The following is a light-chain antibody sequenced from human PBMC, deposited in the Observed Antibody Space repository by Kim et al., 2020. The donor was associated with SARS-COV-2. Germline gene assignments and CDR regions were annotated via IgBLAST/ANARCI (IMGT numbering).Light chain of an antibody. V-gene: IGKV4-1*01. Sequence: RAPLNCKSSQTVLYNSNNKNYLAWYQQKQGQAPKLLIYWASIRESGVSDRFSGSGSETDFTLTISSLQAEDVAVYYCQQYYSTPPSFGQGTKLEI. CDR3: QQYYSTPPS. CDR1: QTVLYNSNNKNY. CDR2: WAS. J-gene: IGKJ2*03.